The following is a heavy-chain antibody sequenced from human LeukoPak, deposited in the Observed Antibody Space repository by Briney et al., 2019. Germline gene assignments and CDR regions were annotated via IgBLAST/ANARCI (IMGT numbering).Heavy chain of an antibody. CDR2: SYHSGTT. V-gene: IGHV4-38-2*01. D-gene: IGHD3-3*01. CDR1: GYSISSYYF. J-gene: IGHJ4*02. Sequence: SETLSLTCAVSGYSISSYYFSGCIRQPPEEGLEWICSSYHSGTTYYNPSLKSRVTLSVGKSKNQFSLKLSSVTAADTAVYYCARIGAHGWPKDWGQGTLVT. CDR3: ARIGAHGWPKD.